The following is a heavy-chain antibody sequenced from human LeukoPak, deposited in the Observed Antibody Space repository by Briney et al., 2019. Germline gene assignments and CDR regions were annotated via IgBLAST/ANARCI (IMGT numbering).Heavy chain of an antibody. V-gene: IGHV1-2*02. Sequence: GASVKVSCKASGYTFTGYYMHWVRQAPGQGLEWMGWINPNSGGTNYAQKFQGRVTMTRDTSISTAYMELSRLRSDDTAVYYCARDYIPLGTFGVVSYWGQGTLVTVSS. CDR2: INPNSGGT. D-gene: IGHD3-3*01. J-gene: IGHJ4*02. CDR1: GYTFTGYY. CDR3: ARDYIPLGTFGVVSY.